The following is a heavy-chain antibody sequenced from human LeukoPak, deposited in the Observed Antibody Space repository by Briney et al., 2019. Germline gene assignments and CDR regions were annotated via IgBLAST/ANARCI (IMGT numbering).Heavy chain of an antibody. J-gene: IGHJ4*02. V-gene: IGHV1-69*13. CDR1: GGTFSSYA. Sequence: SVKVSCKASGGTFSSYAISWVRQAPGQGLEWMRGIIPIFGTANYAQKFQGRVTITADESTSTAYMELSSLRSENTAVYYCASGDIVVVPAAAGIKGWGQGTLVTVSS. D-gene: IGHD2-2*01. CDR2: IIPIFGTA. CDR3: ASGDIVVVPAAAGIKG.